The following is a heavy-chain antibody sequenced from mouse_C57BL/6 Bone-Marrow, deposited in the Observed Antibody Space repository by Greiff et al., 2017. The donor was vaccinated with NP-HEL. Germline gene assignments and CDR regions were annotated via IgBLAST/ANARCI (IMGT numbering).Heavy chain of an antibody. CDR1: GYSITSGYD. CDR3: ARTYYYGSKDWYFDV. V-gene: IGHV3-1*01. D-gene: IGHD1-1*01. Sequence: EVKLQESGPGMVKPSQSLSLTCTVTGYSITSGYDWHWIRHFPGNKLEWMGYISYSGSTNYNPSLKSRISITHDTSKNHFFLKLNSVTTEDTATYYCARTYYYGSKDWYFDVWGTGTTVTVSS. J-gene: IGHJ1*03. CDR2: ISYSGST.